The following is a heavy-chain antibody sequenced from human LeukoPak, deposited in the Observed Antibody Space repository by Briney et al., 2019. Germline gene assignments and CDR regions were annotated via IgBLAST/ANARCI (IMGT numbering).Heavy chain of an antibody. CDR3: AREGDSSGWYQYYYYMDV. Sequence: SETLSLTCTVSGGSISSSSYYWGWFRQPPGKGLEWIGSIYYSGSTYYNPSLKSRVTISVDTSKNQFSLKLSSVTAADTAVYYCAREGDSSGWYQYYYYMDVWGKGTTVTISS. CDR2: IYYSGST. J-gene: IGHJ6*03. D-gene: IGHD6-19*01. CDR1: GGSISSSSYY. V-gene: IGHV4-39*07.